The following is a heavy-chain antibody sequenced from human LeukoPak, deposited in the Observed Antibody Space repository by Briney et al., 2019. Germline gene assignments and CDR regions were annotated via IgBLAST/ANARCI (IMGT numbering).Heavy chain of an antibody. Sequence: GASVKVSCKASGYTFTSYGISWVRQAPGQGLEWMGGIIPIFGTANYAQKFQGRVTITADKSTSTAYMELSSLRSEDTAVYYCARRLIAADHYMDVWGKGTTVTVSS. V-gene: IGHV1-69*06. CDR2: IIPIFGTA. D-gene: IGHD6-13*01. J-gene: IGHJ6*03. CDR1: GYTFTSYG. CDR3: ARRLIAADHYMDV.